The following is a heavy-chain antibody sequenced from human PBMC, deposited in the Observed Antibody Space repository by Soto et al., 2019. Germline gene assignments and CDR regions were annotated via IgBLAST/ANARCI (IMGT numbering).Heavy chain of an antibody. Sequence: QVQLQESGPGLVKPSQTLSLTCTVSGGSISSGGYYWSWIRQHPGKGLEWIGYIYYSGSTYYNPSLKSRVTISVDTSKNQFSLKLSSVTAADTAVYYCARANTMITFGVQSGRVFDYWGQGTLVTVSS. D-gene: IGHD3-16*01. CDR1: GGSISSGGYY. CDR2: IYYSGST. V-gene: IGHV4-31*03. J-gene: IGHJ4*02. CDR3: ARANTMITFGVQSGRVFDY.